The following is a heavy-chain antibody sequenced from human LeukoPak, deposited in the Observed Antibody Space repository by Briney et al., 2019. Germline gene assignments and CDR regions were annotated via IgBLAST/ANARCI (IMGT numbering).Heavy chain of an antibody. CDR2: ISSSGSTI. CDR1: GFTFSSYE. D-gene: IGHD1-26*01. Sequence: GGSLRLSCAASGFTFSSYEMNWVRQAPEKGLEWVSYISSSGSTIYYADCVKGRFTISRDNAKNSLYLQMNSLRAEDTAVYYCAREGGSYSNYFDYWGQGTLVTVSS. CDR3: AREGGSYSNYFDY. V-gene: IGHV3-48*03. J-gene: IGHJ4*02.